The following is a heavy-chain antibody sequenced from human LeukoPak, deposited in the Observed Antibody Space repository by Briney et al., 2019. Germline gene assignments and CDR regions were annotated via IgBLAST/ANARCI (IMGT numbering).Heavy chain of an antibody. CDR3: ARLKYYDFWSGYYPRYFDY. V-gene: IGHV3-66*02. D-gene: IGHD3-3*01. Sequence: PGGSLRLSCAASGFTVSSNYMSWVRQAPGEGLEWVSVIYSGGSTYYADSVKGRFTISRDNSKNTLYLQMNSLRAEDTAVYYCARLKYYDFWSGYYPRYFDYWGQGTLVTVSS. J-gene: IGHJ4*02. CDR1: GFTVSSNY. CDR2: IYSGGST.